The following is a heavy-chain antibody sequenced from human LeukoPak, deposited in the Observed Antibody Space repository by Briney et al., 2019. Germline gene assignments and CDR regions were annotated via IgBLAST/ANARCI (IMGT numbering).Heavy chain of an antibody. CDR2: INPNSGGT. V-gene: IGHV1-2*06. Sequence: ASVKVSCKTSGYTFNGYYIHWVRQAPGQGLEWMGRINPNSGGTNYAQKFQGRVTMTRDTSISTAYMALFSLRSDDTAIYYCARQGDWESSYSDYWGQGTLVTVSS. CDR3: ARQGDWESSYSDY. J-gene: IGHJ4*02. CDR1: GYTFNGYY. D-gene: IGHD2-21*02.